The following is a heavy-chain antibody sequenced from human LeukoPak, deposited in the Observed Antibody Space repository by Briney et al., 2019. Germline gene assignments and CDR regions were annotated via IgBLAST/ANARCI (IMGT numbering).Heavy chain of an antibody. J-gene: IGHJ4*02. CDR3: ARVIITIFGVVIPRFDY. Sequence: ASVKVSCKASGYTFTSYDINWVRQATGQGLEWMGWMNPNSGNTGYAQKFPGRVTITRNTSISTAYMELSSLRSEDTAVYYCARVIITIFGVVIPRFDYWGQGTLVTVSS. CDR2: MNPNSGNT. CDR1: GYTFTSYD. V-gene: IGHV1-8*03. D-gene: IGHD3-3*01.